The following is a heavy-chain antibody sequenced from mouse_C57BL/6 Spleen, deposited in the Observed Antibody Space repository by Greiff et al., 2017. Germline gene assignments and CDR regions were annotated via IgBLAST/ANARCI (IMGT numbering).Heavy chain of an antibody. V-gene: IGHV2-5*01. CDR2: IWRGGST. D-gene: IGHD2-4*01. CDR3: AISYYDYDRYYFDY. Sequence: VQLQQSGPGLVQPSQSLSITCTVSGFSLTSYGVHWVRQSPGKGLEWLGVIWRGGSTDYNAAFMSRLGITKDNSKSQVFFKMNSLQADDTAIYYCAISYYDYDRYYFDYWGQGTTLTVSS. J-gene: IGHJ2*01. CDR1: GFSLTSYG.